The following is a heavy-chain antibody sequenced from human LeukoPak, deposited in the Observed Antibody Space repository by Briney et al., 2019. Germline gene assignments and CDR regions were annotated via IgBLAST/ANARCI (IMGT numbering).Heavy chain of an antibody. J-gene: IGHJ2*01. D-gene: IGHD4-17*01. V-gene: IGHV4-39*07. CDR1: GGSISSSSYY. CDR2: IYYSGST. CDR3: ARAADPYGDSVAESWYFDL. Sequence: SETLSLTCTVSGGSISSSSYYWGWIRQSPGKGLEWVGSIYYSGSTYYNPSLKTRGTISVDTSKNQFSLKLSSVTAADTAMYYCARAADPYGDSVAESWYFDLWGRGTLVTVSS.